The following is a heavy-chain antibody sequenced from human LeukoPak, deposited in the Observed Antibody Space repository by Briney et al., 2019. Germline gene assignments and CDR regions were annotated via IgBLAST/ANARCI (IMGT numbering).Heavy chain of an antibody. J-gene: IGHJ4*02. CDR1: GFTFSSYG. V-gene: IGHV3-30*18. CDR2: ISFDGTNK. D-gene: IGHD6-19*01. CDR3: AKWERMGSGPPIDY. Sequence: GGSLRLSCAASGFTFSSYGMHWVRQAPGKGLEWVAIISFDGTNKYYADSVKGRFTISRDNSKNTLYLQMNSLRAEDTAVYFCAKWERMGSGPPIDYWGQGTLVTVSS.